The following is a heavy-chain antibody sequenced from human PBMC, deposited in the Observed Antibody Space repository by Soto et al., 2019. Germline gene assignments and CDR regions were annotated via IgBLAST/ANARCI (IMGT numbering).Heavy chain of an antibody. CDR2: ISSSSSYT. Sequence: PGGSLRLSCAASGFTFSDYYMSWIRQAPGKGLEWVSYISSSSSYTNYADSVKGRFTISRDNAKNSLYLQMNSLRAEDTAVYYCARDSRMVVAATYYYGMVVWGQGATVTVSS. CDR3: ARDSRMVVAATYYYGMVV. J-gene: IGHJ6*02. CDR1: GFTFSDYY. V-gene: IGHV3-11*06. D-gene: IGHD2-15*01.